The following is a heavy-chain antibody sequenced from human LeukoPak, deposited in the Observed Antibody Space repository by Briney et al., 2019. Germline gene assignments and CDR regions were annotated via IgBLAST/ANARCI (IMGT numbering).Heavy chain of an antibody. D-gene: IGHD3-10*01. Sequence: GGSLRLSRATSGFTCSSYAMSWVRQAPGKGLEWVSTISGSGGNTYYADSVKGRFTISRDNSKNTLYRRMNSLRAEDTAVYYCARDLAGPQFQTLLWFGEPWGQGTLVTVSS. V-gene: IGHV3-23*01. J-gene: IGHJ5*02. CDR2: ISGSGGNT. CDR3: ARDLAGPQFQTLLWFGEP. CDR1: GFTCSSYA.